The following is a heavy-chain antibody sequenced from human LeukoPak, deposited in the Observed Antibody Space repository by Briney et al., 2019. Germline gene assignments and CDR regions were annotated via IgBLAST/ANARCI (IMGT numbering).Heavy chain of an antibody. CDR3: ARASACMGSSCYLCDY. Sequence: WETLSLTCTVSGYSISSRYYWGWIRQPTGKGLEWSGSGYHSGSTYYSPSLKSRVTISLDASKNQFSLKLNSVTAADTAVYYCARASACMGSSCYLCDYWGQGIMVTVSS. CDR1: GYSISSRYY. J-gene: IGHJ4*02. V-gene: IGHV4-38-2*02. D-gene: IGHD2-2*01. CDR2: GYHSGST.